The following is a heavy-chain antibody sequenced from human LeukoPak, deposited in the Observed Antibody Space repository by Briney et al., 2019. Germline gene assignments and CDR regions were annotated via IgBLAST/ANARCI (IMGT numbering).Heavy chain of an antibody. Sequence: GGSLRLSCAASGINFNNDWMSWVRQTPGKGLEWVGRIKSKTDGGTTDYATPVKGRFTISRDDSKNSLYLQMNRLKTEDTAVYYCTTDRKSGNDDSLWGPYRPVQLGWFDPWGQGTLVTVSS. V-gene: IGHV3-15*01. CDR3: TTDRKSGNDDSLWGPYRPVQLGWFDP. J-gene: IGHJ5*02. CDR2: IKSKTDGGTT. D-gene: IGHD3-16*01. CDR1: GINFNNDW.